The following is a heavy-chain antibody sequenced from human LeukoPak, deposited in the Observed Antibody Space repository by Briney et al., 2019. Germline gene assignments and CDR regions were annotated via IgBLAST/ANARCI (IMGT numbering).Heavy chain of an antibody. D-gene: IGHD6-19*01. CDR2: IRYDGSNK. CDR3: AKALYSSGWYFDY. V-gene: IGHV3-30*02. J-gene: IGHJ4*02. CDR1: GFTFSSYG. Sequence: PGGSLRLSCAASGFTFSSYGMHWVRQAPGKRLDWVAFIRYDGSNKYYADSVKGRFTISRDNSKNTLYLQMNSLRAEDTAVYYCAKALYSSGWYFDYWGQGTLVTVSS.